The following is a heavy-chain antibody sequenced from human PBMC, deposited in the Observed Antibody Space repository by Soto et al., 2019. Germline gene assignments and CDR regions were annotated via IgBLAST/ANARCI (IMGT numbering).Heavy chain of an antibody. CDR3: AHPRGYGVFDAYDI. D-gene: IGHD4-17*01. V-gene: IGHV3-23*01. Sequence: GGSLRLSCTASGFTFNDAYMTWVRQAPGKGLEWVSALTPSGGETFYADSVKGRVTISRDNSMNALYLQMNSLRIEDTAVYYCAHPRGYGVFDAYDIWGQGTMVTVSS. J-gene: IGHJ3*02. CDR1: GFTFNDAY. CDR2: LTPSGGET.